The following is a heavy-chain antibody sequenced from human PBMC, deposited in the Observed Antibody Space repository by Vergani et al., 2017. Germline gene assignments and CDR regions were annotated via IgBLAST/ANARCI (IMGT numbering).Heavy chain of an antibody. J-gene: IGHJ4*02. Sequence: QVQLVQSGAEVKKPRSSVKVSCKASGGTFSSYTISWVRQAPGQGLEWMGRIIPILGIANYAPKFQGSVTITADKSTSTAYRELSSLRSADTAVYYCACPAYDFWSGSPGSVDYWGQGTLVTVSS. V-gene: IGHV1-69*02. CDR3: ACPAYDFWSGSPGSVDY. D-gene: IGHD3-3*01. CDR2: IIPILGIA. CDR1: GGTFSSYT.